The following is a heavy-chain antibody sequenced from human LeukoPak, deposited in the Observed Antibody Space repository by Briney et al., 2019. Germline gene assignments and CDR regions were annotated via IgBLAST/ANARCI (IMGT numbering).Heavy chain of an antibody. CDR2: ISGRSFSM. CDR3: ARGKRRYDR. V-gene: IGHV3-11*01. J-gene: IGHJ5*02. D-gene: IGHD3-9*01. Sequence: GGSLRLSCEASGFSFNESYMTWIRQAPGKGLEWVAYISGRSFSMYYADSVKGRFTISRDNDKNSLYLHMSGPKAEDTAVYFCARGKRRYDRWGREPWSPSPQ. CDR1: GFSFNESY.